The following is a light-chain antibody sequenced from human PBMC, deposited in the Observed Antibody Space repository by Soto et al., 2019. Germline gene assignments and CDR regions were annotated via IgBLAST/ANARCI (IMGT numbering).Light chain of an antibody. J-gene: IGKJ3*01. Sequence: DVQMTQSPSTLSASVGDRVTITCRASQTINNWLAWYQQKPGRAPRFLIYAASSLQSGVPSRFSGSGSGTEFTLTITNLQPEDFATYFCQQANSFPFTFGPGTRVDIK. CDR3: QQANSFPFT. CDR2: AAS. CDR1: QTINNW. V-gene: IGKV1-12*01.